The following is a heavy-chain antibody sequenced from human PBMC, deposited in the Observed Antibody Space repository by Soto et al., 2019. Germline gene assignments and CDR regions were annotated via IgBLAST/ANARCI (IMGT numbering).Heavy chain of an antibody. CDR1: GGSFSVYY. CDR3: ARTAAVRGVIKYYYYYGMDV. J-gene: IGHJ6*02. V-gene: IGHV4-34*01. CDR2: INHSGST. D-gene: IGHD3-10*01. Sequence: PSETLSLTCAVYGGSFSVYYWSWIRHPPGKGLEWIGEINHSGSTNYNPSLKSRVTISVDTSKNQFSLKLSSVTAADTAVYYCARTAAVRGVIKYYYYYGMDVWGQGTTVTVSS.